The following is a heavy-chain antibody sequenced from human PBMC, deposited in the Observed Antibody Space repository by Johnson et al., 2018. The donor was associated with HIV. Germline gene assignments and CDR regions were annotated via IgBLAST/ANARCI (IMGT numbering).Heavy chain of an antibody. V-gene: IGHV3-23*04. CDR2: ISGDGDST. CDR1: GFPFDDHG. J-gene: IGHJ3*01. CDR3: AKEESGSFLAFDF. D-gene: IGHD1-26*01. Sequence: VQLVESGGGVVRPGGSLRLSCAASGFPFDDHGMSWVRQAPGKGLEWVSVISGDGDSTDYADSVKGRFTISRDNSKNTLYLQMNSLRAEDTAVYHCAKEESGSFLAFDFWGQGTMVTVSS.